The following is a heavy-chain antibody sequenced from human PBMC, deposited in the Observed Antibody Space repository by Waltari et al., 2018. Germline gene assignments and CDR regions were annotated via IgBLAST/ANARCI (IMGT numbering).Heavy chain of an antibody. D-gene: IGHD6-13*01. CDR3: ARLLGQQLTPYYYGMDV. CDR1: GYSFTSYW. CDR2: IYPGDSDT. Sequence: EVQLVQSGAEVKKPGESLKISCKGSGYSFTSYWIGWVRPMPGKGLEWMGIIYPGDSDTRYSPSFQGQVTISADKSISTAYLQWSSLKASDTAMYYCARLLGQQLTPYYYGMDVWGQGTTVTVSS. J-gene: IGHJ6*02. V-gene: IGHV5-51*03.